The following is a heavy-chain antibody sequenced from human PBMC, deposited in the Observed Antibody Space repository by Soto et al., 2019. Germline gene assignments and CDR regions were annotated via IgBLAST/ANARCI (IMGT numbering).Heavy chain of an antibody. CDR3: RAAAY. CDR2: IKSKTTGGTT. V-gene: IGHV3-15*07. J-gene: IGHJ4*02. CDR1: GFTFSNAW. D-gene: IGHD2-2*01. Sequence: EVQLVESGGGLVRPGGSLRLSCAGSGFTFSNAWMNWVRQAPGKGLEWVGRIKSKTTGGTTDYAAPVKGRFSLSRDDSKNTVYLQMTSLKTEDTAVYYCRAAAYWGQGTLVIVSS.